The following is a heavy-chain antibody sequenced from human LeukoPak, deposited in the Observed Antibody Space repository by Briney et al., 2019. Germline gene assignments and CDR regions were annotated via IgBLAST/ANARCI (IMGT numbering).Heavy chain of an antibody. J-gene: IGHJ4*02. V-gene: IGHV3-30*02. CDR3: AKDGIQLGYFDY. Sequence: PGGSLRLSCAASGFTFSSYGMHWVRQAPGKGLEWVAFIRYDGSNKYYADSVKGRFTISRDDSKNTLYLQMNSLRAEDTAVYYCAKDGIQLGYFDYWGQGTLVTVSS. CDR2: IRYDGSNK. D-gene: IGHD5-18*01. CDR1: GFTFSSYG.